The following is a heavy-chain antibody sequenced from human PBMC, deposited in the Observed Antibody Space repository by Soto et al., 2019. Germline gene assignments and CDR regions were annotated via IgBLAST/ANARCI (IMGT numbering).Heavy chain of an antibody. CDR3: ARSSGYYDVDY. D-gene: IGHD3-22*01. CDR1: GYTFTSYA. Sequence: QVQLVQSGAEVKKPGASVKVSCKASGYTFTSYAIHWVRQAPGQRLEWMGWINAGNGNTKYSQKFHGRVTITRDTAASTAYMELSSLRSEDTAVYYCARSSGYYDVDYWGQGTLVTVS. CDR2: INAGNGNT. V-gene: IGHV1-3*01. J-gene: IGHJ4*02.